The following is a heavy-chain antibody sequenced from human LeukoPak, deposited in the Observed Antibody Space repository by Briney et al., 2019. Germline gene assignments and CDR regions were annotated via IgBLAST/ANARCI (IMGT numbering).Heavy chain of an antibody. J-gene: IGHJ4*02. Sequence: GGSLRLSCAASGFTFSDYFMNWVRQAPGKGLEWVSSISNGSDRIYYADSVQGRFTISRDSAKNLVYLQMEGLRVGDTAAYFCARDLTTLTYWGQGTLVTVSS. CDR1: GFTFSDYF. V-gene: IGHV3-21*06. D-gene: IGHD4-11*01. CDR2: ISNGSDRI. CDR3: ARDLTTLTY.